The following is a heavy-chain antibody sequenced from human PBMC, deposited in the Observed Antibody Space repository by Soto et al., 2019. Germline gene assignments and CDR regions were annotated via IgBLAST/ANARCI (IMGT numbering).Heavy chain of an antibody. CDR2: IYWDDDK. J-gene: IGHJ4*02. CDR1: GFSLSSTRMA. CDR3: AHIVVAGLGYYFDY. V-gene: IGHV2-5*02. Sequence: QITLKESGPTLVKPTQTLTLTCTFSGFSLSSTRMAVRWIRQPPGKALEWLALIYWDDDKRYSPFQKSRLTITKDTSKNQVVLTMSNMDPVDTARYYCAHIVVAGLGYYFDYWGQGTLVTVSS. D-gene: IGHD6-19*01.